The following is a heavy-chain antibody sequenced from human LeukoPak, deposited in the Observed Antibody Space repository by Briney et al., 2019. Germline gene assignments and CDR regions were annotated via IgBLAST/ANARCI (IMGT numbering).Heavy chain of an antibody. Sequence: SVTVSFKASGGTFSIYAISWVRQAPGQGLGWMGGIIPIFGTANYAQKFQGRVTITADESTSTAYMELSSLRSEDTAVYYCARTSYCGGDCLDYWGQGTLVTVSS. CDR1: GGTFSIYA. CDR3: ARTSYCGGDCLDY. D-gene: IGHD2-21*02. J-gene: IGHJ4*02. CDR2: IIPIFGTA. V-gene: IGHV1-69*13.